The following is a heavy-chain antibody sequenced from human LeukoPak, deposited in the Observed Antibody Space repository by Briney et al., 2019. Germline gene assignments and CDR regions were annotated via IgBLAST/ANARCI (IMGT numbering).Heavy chain of an antibody. Sequence: PSETLSLTCAVYGGSFSGYYWSWIRQPPGKGLEWIGEINHSGSTNYNPSLKSRVTISVDTSKNQFSLKLSSVTAADTAVYYCAREGSSSLMSDYWGQGTLVTVSS. CDR1: GGSFSGYY. J-gene: IGHJ4*02. D-gene: IGHD6-6*01. V-gene: IGHV4-34*01. CDR3: AREGSSSLMSDY. CDR2: INHSGST.